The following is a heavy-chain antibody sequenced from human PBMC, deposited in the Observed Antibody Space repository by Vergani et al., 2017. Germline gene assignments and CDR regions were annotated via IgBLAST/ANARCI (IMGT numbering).Heavy chain of an antibody. Sequence: EVQLVESGGGLVKPGGSLRLSCAASGFTFSSYSMNWVRPAPGEGLEWVSSISSGSSYIYYADSVKGRFTISRDNAKNTLYLQMNSLRAEDTAVYYCARGAYSSSYYEAFDIWGQGTMVTVSS. CDR3: ARGAYSSSYYEAFDI. J-gene: IGHJ3*02. CDR1: GFTFSSYS. D-gene: IGHD6-13*01. CDR2: ISSGSSYI. V-gene: IGHV3-21*04.